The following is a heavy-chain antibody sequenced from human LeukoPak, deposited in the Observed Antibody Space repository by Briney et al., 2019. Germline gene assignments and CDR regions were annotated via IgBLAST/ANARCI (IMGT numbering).Heavy chain of an antibody. V-gene: IGHV1-69*13. J-gene: IGHJ6*03. Sequence: GASVEVSCKASGGTFSSYDISGMRQAPRQAIEWMGRIIIICCTANYAQMFHGRVTMIPDESTSTAYSELCCLRRDDNSVYYCARGVGEIAAAMSYYYYMDVWGKGTTVTVSS. CDR3: ARGVGEIAAAMSYYYYMDV. D-gene: IGHD6-13*01. CDR1: GGTFSSYD. CDR2: IIIICCTA.